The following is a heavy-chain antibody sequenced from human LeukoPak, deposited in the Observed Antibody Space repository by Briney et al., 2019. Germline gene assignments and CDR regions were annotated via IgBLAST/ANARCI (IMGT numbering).Heavy chain of an antibody. J-gene: IGHJ4*02. CDR2: ISGSGSNT. V-gene: IGHV3-23*01. Sequence: GGSLRLSCAASGFTFSNYAMTWVRQAPGKGLEWVSVISGSGSNTGYADSVKGRFTISRDNSKNTLSLQMNSLRAEDTAIYYCAKRGTKSLHYFDNWGQGTLVTVSS. CDR3: AKRGTKSLHYFDN. D-gene: IGHD2-8*01. CDR1: GFTFSNYA.